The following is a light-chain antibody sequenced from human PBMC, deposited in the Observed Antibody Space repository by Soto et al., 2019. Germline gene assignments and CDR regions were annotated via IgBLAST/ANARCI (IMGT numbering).Light chain of an antibody. V-gene: IGKV1-6*01. CDR3: LQDSDYPRT. J-gene: IGKJ1*01. CDR1: QGIRTE. CDR2: AAS. Sequence: ATQMTQSPSSLSASVGDRVTIACRASQGIRTELAWYQQKRGEAPKLLIYAASALQSGVPSRFSGSGSGTDFTLTISNLQPEDFATYYCLQDSDYPRTFGQGIKVEMK.